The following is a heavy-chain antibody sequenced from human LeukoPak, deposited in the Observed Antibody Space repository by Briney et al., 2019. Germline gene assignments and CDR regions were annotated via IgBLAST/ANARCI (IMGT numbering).Heavy chain of an antibody. V-gene: IGHV4-61*05. D-gene: IGHD6-13*01. Sequence: SETLSLTCTVSGGSISSSSYYWGWIRQPPGKGLEWIGYIYYSGSTNYNPSLKSRVTISVDTSKNQFSLKLNSVTAADTAVYYCARHIGYGVDYWGQGTLVTVSS. CDR1: GGSISSSSYY. J-gene: IGHJ4*02. CDR3: ARHIGYGVDY. CDR2: IYYSGST.